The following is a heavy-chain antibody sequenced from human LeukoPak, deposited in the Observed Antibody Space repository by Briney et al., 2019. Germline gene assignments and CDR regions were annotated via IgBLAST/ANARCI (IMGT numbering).Heavy chain of an antibody. J-gene: IGHJ4*02. D-gene: IGHD5-12*01. CDR3: ALVDGYSNKN. Sequence: GGSLRLSCEASGFTFSSYWMSWVRQAPGKGLGWVANIKQEGSEKYYVDSVKGRFTISRDNAKNSLYLQMNSLRAEDTAVYYCALVDGYSNKNWGQGTLVTVSS. CDR1: GFTFSSYW. CDR2: IKQEGSEK. V-gene: IGHV3-7*01.